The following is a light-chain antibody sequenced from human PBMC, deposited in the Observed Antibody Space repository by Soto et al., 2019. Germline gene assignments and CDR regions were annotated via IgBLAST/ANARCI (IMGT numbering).Light chain of an antibody. CDR3: QQRRT. J-gene: IGKJ1*01. CDR2: DAS. Sequence: EIVWTKSPATPPLSPGERATLSCRASQSVSSYLAWYQQKPGQAPRLLIYDASNRATGIPARLSASGSGTDFTLTISSLEPEDFAVYYCQQRRTFGQGTKVDIK. CDR1: QSVSSY. V-gene: IGKV3-11*01.